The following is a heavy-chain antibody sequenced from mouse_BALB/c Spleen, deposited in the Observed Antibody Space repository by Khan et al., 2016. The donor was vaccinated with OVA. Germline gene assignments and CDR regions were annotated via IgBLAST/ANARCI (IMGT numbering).Heavy chain of an antibody. CDR3: SRSGYGCFAY. V-gene: IGHV1S81*02. Sequence: QVQLKQSGAELVKPGASVRLSCKASGYTFTSYYLYWVKQRPGQGLEWIGDINPSSGGTNFNEKFKSKATLTVDKSSSTAYIQLNSLTSEDSAVYYCSRSGYGCFAYWGQGTLVTVSA. CDR1: GYTFTSYY. CDR2: INPSSGGT. J-gene: IGHJ3*01. D-gene: IGHD2-2*01.